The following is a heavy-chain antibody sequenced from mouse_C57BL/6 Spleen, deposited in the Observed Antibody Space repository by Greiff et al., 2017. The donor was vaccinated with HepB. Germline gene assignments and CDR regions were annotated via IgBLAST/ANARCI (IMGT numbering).Heavy chain of an antibody. CDR3: ARDSNYRSWFAY. D-gene: IGHD2-5*01. V-gene: IGHV1-53*01. J-gene: IGHJ3*01. Sequence: QVQLKQPGTELVKPGASVKLSCKASGYTFTSYWMHWVKQRPGQGLEWIGNINPSNGGTNYNEKFKSKATLTVDKSSSTAYMQLSSLTSEDSAVYYCARDSNYRSWFAYWGQGTLVTVSA. CDR1: GYTFTSYW. CDR2: INPSNGGT.